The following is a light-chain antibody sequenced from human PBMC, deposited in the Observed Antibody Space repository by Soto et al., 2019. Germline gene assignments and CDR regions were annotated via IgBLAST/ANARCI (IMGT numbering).Light chain of an antibody. CDR3: SSFTSTVTLV. CDR2: EVS. CDR1: SSDIGDYKY. Sequence: QSALTQPASVSGSPGQSITISCTGTSSDIGDYKYVYWYQQHPDKAPKLMIFEVSHRPSGVSNRFSGSKSGNTASLTISGLQAEDEADYYCSSFTSTVTLVFGGGTKLTVL. V-gene: IGLV2-14*01. J-gene: IGLJ2*01.